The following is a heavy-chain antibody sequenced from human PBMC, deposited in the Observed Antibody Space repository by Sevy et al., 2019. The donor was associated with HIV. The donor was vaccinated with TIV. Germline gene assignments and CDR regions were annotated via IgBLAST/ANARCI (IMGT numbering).Heavy chain of an antibody. Sequence: GGSLRLSCAGSGFTFSDYWMTWVRQAPGKGLEWVANIRQDGGEKYYADSVEGRFTISRDNAKNSVYLQMNSLRAEDTAVYYCVRAIGVPSSYWGQGTLVTVSS. CDR1: GFTFSDYW. D-gene: IGHD6-19*01. CDR2: IRQDGGEK. CDR3: VRAIGVPSSY. J-gene: IGHJ4*02. V-gene: IGHV3-7*04.